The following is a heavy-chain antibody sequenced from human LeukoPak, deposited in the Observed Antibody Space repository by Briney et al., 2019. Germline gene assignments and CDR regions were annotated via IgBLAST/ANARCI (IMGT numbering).Heavy chain of an antibody. CDR3: ARTKTMVVPSLSY. J-gene: IGHJ4*02. V-gene: IGHV1-46*01. CDR1: GYTFTSYY. Sequence: ASVKLSCKAYGYTFTSYYMHWVRQAPGQGLEWMGIINPSGGSTSYAQKFQGRVTMTRNTSISTAYMELSSLRSEDTAVYYCARTKTMVVPSLSYWGQGTLVTVSS. CDR2: INPSGGST. D-gene: IGHD4-23*01.